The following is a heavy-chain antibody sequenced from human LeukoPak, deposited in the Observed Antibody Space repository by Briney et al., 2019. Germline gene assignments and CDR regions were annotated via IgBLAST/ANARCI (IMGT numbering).Heavy chain of an antibody. CDR3: ARGRTQYQLVYYYYYMDV. J-gene: IGHJ6*03. CDR2: MNPNSGNT. V-gene: IGHV1-8*01. CDR1: GYTVTSYD. Sequence: ASVKVSCKASGYTVTSYDINWVRQATGQGLEWMGWMNPNSGNTGYAQKFQGRVTMTRNTSISTAYMELSSLRSEDTAVYYCARGRTQYQLVYYYYYMDVWGKGTTVTISS. D-gene: IGHD2-2*01.